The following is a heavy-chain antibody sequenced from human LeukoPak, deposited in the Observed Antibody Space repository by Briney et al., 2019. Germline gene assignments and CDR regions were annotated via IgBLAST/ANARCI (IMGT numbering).Heavy chain of an antibody. V-gene: IGHV4-59*01. J-gene: IGHJ6*02. CDR3: ARSYDSRGYYYYGMDV. CDR1: GGSISTYY. CDR2: IYFSGST. D-gene: IGHD3-22*01. Sequence: SETLSLTCTVSGGSISTYYWSLIRQPPGKGLEWIGYIYFSGSTNYNPSLKSRVTISLDTSKNQFSLRLSSVTAADTAVYYCARSYDSRGYYYYGMDVWGQGTTVTVSS.